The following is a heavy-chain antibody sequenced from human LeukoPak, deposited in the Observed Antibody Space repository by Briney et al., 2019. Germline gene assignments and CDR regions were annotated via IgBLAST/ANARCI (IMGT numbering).Heavy chain of an antibody. J-gene: IGHJ6*03. Sequence: GGSLRLSCAASGFTFSSYEMNWVRQAPGEGLEWVSYISSSGSTIYYADSVKGRFTISRDNAKNSLYLQMNSLRAEDTAVYYCARVPNDYGGNTHYYYYYMDVWGKGTTVTVSS. CDR3: ARVPNDYGGNTHYYYYYMDV. V-gene: IGHV3-48*03. CDR1: GFTFSSYE. D-gene: IGHD4-23*01. CDR2: ISSSGSTI.